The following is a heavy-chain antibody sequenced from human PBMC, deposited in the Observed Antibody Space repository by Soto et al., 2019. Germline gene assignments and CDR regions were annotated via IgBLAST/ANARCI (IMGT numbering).Heavy chain of an antibody. CDR1: GFSFSTYT. D-gene: IGHD6-13*01. Sequence: EVQLVESGGGLVQPGGSLRLSCAASGFSFSTYTMNWVRQPPGKGLEWVSYVSTSSTTIYYTDSVKGRFTISRDNAKNSLYLQMNSLRAEDTAVYYCARVWTIAAGVNYFEYWGQGTLVTVSS. V-gene: IGHV3-48*01. CDR2: VSTSSTTI. CDR3: ARVWTIAAGVNYFEY. J-gene: IGHJ4*02.